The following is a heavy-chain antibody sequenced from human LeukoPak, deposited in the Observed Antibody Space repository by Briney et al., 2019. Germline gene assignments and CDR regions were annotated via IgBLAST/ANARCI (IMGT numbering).Heavy chain of an antibody. CDR2: INPNSGGT. Sequence: ASVKVSCKASGYTFTGYYMHWVRQAPGQGLEWMGWINPNSGGTNYAQKFQGRVTMTRDTSISTAYMELSRLRSDDTAVYCCARAGAGSPLDWFDPWGQGTLVTVSS. J-gene: IGHJ5*02. V-gene: IGHV1-2*02. CDR3: ARAGAGSPLDWFDP. CDR1: GYTFTGYY. D-gene: IGHD1-26*01.